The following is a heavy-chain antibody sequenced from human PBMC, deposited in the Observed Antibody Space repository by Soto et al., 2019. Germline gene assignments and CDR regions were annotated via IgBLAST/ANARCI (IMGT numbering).Heavy chain of an antibody. CDR3: ARDISITGTGSRFDP. V-gene: IGHV3-21*01. J-gene: IGHJ5*02. D-gene: IGHD1-20*01. CDR2: ISSSSSYI. CDR1: GFTFSSYS. Sequence: GGSLRLSCAASGFTFSSYSMNWVRQAPGKGLEWVSSISSSSSYIYYADSVKGRFTISRDNAKNSLYLQMNSLRAEDTAVYYCARDISITGTGSRFDPWGQGTLVTVSS.